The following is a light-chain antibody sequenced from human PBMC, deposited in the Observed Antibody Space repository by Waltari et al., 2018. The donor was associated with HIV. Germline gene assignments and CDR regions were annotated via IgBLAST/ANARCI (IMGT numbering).Light chain of an antibody. J-gene: IGLJ2*01. Sequence: QSVLTQPPSVSAAPGQKVTISFSGRSSNIRKPSFSWYQQVPETAPRLLIYDNDKRPSGIPDRFSGSKSGTSATLGITGLQTGDEADYYCGTWDSSLSAMVFGGGTKLTVL. CDR1: SSNIRKPS. V-gene: IGLV1-51*01. CDR3: GTWDSSLSAMV. CDR2: DND.